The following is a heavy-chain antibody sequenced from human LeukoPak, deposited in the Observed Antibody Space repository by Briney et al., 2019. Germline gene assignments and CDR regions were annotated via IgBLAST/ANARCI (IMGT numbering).Heavy chain of an antibody. CDR1: GFTFSSYW. CDR2: IKQDGSEK. CDR3: ARDLGYCSSTSCYYYYYGMDV. J-gene: IGHJ6*04. V-gene: IGHV3-7*03. Sequence: GGSLRLSCAASGFTFSSYWMSWVRQAPGKGLEWVANIKQDGSEKYYVDSVKGRFTISRDNAKNSLYLQMNSPSAEDTAVYYCARDLGYCSSTSCYYYYYGMDVWGKGTTVTVSS. D-gene: IGHD2-2*01.